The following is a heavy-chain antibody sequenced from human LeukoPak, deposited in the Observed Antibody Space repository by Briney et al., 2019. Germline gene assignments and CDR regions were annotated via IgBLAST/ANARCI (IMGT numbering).Heavy chain of an antibody. J-gene: IGHJ6*02. D-gene: IGHD3-9*01. CDR3: ARDGYDMLGYYYGMDV. CDR1: GFTFSTYA. Sequence: GGSLRLSCAASGFTFSTYAVNWVRQAPGKGLEWVSTISGSGDSTYYADSVKGRFTISRDNSKNTLYLQMNNLRAEDTAVYYCARDGYDMLGYYYGMDVWGQGTTVTVSS. CDR2: ISGSGDST. V-gene: IGHV3-23*01.